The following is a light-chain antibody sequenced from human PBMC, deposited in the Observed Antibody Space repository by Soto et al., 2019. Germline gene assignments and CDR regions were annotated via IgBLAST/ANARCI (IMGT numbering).Light chain of an antibody. CDR1: PSVSNN. V-gene: IGKV3-15*01. CDR2: GAS. CDR3: QQYNSWPPSWT. J-gene: IGKJ1*01. Sequence: DIVLKQSPRTLSQSTGERAALSCMASPSVSNNYLAWYQQKPGQAPRLVIYGASTRATGIPARFSGSGSGTEFTLTISSLQSEDFAVYYCQQYNSWPPSWTFGQGTKVDI.